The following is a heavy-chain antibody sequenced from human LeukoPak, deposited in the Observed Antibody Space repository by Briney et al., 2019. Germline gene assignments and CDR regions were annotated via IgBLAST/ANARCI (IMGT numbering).Heavy chain of an antibody. CDR3: AAMGIAVPGGEYYYYYYGMDV. CDR1: GFTFTSSA. V-gene: IGHV1-58*01. J-gene: IGHJ6*02. D-gene: IGHD6-19*01. Sequence: GTSVKVSCKASGFTFTSSAVQWVRQARGQRLEWIGRIVVGSGNTNYAQKFQERVTITRDMSTSTAYMELSSLRSEDTAVYYCAAMGIAVPGGEYYYYYYGMDVWGQGTTVTVSS. CDR2: IVVGSGNT.